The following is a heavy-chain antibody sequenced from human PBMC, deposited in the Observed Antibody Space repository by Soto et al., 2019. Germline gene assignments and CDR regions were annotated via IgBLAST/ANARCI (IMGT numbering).Heavy chain of an antibody. CDR3: AKDLSPLVPAPYGMDV. Sequence: HXGSLTLSCSASGFTLGTYGIHWVRQAPGKGLEWVAFISYDGNNKYYADSMKGRFTISRDNSKNTLYLQMNSLRAEDTAVYYCAKDLSPLVPAPYGMDVWGQGTTVTVSS. CDR2: ISYDGNNK. D-gene: IGHD3-16*02. V-gene: IGHV3-30*18. J-gene: IGHJ6*02. CDR1: GFTLGTYG.